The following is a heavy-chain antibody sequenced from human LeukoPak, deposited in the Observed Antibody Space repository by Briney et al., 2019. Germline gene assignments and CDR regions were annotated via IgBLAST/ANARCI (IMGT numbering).Heavy chain of an antibody. V-gene: IGHV4-4*02. CDR1: GGSITNTNY. CDR2: VNLQGST. Sequence: SETLSLTCGVSGGSITNTNYWTWVRQRPGKGLEWIGQVNLQGSTNYNPTLMGRDAIAVDTSENHISLAVTSVTAADTAVYYCAREGGPYRPLDYSGQGTLVTVSS. CDR3: AREGGPYRPLDY. J-gene: IGHJ4*02.